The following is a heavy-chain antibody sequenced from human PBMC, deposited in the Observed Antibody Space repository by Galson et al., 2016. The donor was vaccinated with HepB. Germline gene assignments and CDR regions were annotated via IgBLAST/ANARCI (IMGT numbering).Heavy chain of an antibody. CDR1: DDSISSGSSY. V-gene: IGHV4-39*01. CDR3: VRLGGGTCCHVDS. D-gene: IGHD2-15*01. J-gene: IGHJ4*02. CDR2: IYYSGST. Sequence: SETLSLTCTVSDDSISSGSSYGGWIRQPPGKGLEWIGTIYYSGSTYYNPSLKSRVTVSVDTSKNQFSLNLGSLTASDTAVYYCVRLGGGTCCHVDSWGQGTLVTVSS.